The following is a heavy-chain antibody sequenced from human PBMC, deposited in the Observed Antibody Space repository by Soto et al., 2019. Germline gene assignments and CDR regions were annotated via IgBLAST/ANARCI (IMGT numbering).Heavy chain of an antibody. V-gene: IGHV3-23*01. CDR1: GFTFSSYA. J-gene: IGHJ4*02. D-gene: IGHD2-2*01. Sequence: EVQLLESGGGLVQPGGSLRLSCAASGFTFSSYAMSWVRQAPGKGLEWVSAISGSGGSTYYADSVKGLFTISRDNSKNTLYLQMNSLRAEDTAVYYCARGVVVPAAEFDYWGQGTLVTVSS. CDR2: ISGSGGST. CDR3: ARGVVVPAAEFDY.